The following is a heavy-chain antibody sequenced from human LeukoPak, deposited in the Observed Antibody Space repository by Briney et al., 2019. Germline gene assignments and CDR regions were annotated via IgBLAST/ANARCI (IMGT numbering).Heavy chain of an antibody. J-gene: IGHJ4*02. CDR3: AKEISGFSFGYDY. Sequence: GGSLRFSCAASGFTFSSYAMSWVRQAPGKGLEWVSAISGSGGSTYYADSVKGRFTISRDNSKNTLYLQMDSLRVEDTAIYYCAKEISGFSFGYDYWGQGTLVTVSS. D-gene: IGHD5-18*01. CDR1: GFTFSSYA. V-gene: IGHV3-23*01. CDR2: ISGSGGST.